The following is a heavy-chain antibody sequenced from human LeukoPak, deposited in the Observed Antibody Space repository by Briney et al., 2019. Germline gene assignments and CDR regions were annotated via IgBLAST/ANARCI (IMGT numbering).Heavy chain of an antibody. CDR1: GFTFSSYW. D-gene: IGHD3-10*01. Sequence: GGSLRLSCVASGFTFSSYWMSWVRQAPGKGLECVADIKQDGSEKYYVDSVKGRFTISRDNAKNSLYLQMNSLRVEDTAVYYCARLNRDWFGELSGWFDPWGQGTLVTVSS. J-gene: IGHJ5*02. CDR3: ARLNRDWFGELSGWFDP. V-gene: IGHV3-7*01. CDR2: IKQDGSEK.